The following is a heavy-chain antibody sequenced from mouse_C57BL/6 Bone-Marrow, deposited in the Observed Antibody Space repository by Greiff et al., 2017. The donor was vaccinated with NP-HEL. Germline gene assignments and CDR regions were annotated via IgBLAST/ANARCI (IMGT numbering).Heavy chain of an antibody. Sequence: EVKLVESGGGLVQPKGSLKLSCAASGFSFNTYAMNWVRQAPGPGLEWVARIRSKSNNYATYYADSVKDRFTISRDDSESMLYLQMNNLKTEDTAMYYCVRQLRLLYFDYWGQGTTLTVSS. CDR3: VRQLRLLYFDY. CDR1: GFSFNTYA. V-gene: IGHV10-1*01. J-gene: IGHJ2*01. D-gene: IGHD3-2*02. CDR2: IRSKSNNYAT.